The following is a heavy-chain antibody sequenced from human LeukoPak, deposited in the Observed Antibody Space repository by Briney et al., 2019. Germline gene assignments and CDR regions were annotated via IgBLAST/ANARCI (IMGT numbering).Heavy chain of an antibody. V-gene: IGHV3-30*02. J-gene: IGHJ4*02. CDR3: AKDYLRGYSFGSPFDF. D-gene: IGHD5-18*01. CDR1: GFTFSSYG. CDR2: IRYDGSNK. Sequence: QTGGSLRLSCAASGFTFSSYGMHWVRQAPGKGLGWVAFIRYDGSNKYYADSVKGRFTISRDNPKNTLSLQMNSLRPEDTAVYYCAKDYLRGYSFGSPFDFWGQGTLVTVSS.